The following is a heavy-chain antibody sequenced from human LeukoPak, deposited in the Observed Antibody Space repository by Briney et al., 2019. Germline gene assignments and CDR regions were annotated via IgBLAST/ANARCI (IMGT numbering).Heavy chain of an antibody. V-gene: IGHV3-74*01. CDR1: GFTFSSYW. D-gene: IGHD3-22*01. J-gene: IGHJ4*02. CDR3: ARATHPTYYDSSGYYQDY. Sequence: PGGSLSLSCAVSGFTFSSYWMHWVRQAPGKGLVWVSRISSDGSGTSYADSVKGRFTISRDNAKNTPYLQINSLGAEDTAVYYCARATHPTYYDSSGYYQDYWGQGTLVTVSS. CDR2: ISSDGSGT.